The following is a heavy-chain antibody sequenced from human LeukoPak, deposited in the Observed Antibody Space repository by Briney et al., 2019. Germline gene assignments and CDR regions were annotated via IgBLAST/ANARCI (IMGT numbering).Heavy chain of an antibody. D-gene: IGHD4-17*01. J-gene: IGHJ4*02. CDR2: ISSSGSTI. V-gene: IGHV3-11*04. Sequence: VGSLRLSCAASGFTFSDYYMSWIRQAPGKGLEWVSYISSSGSTIYYADSVKGRFTISRDNAKNSLYLQMNSLRAEDTAVYYCARDPSIYGDYLTSGYDYWGQETLVTVSS. CDR3: ARDPSIYGDYLTSGYDY. CDR1: GFTFSDYY.